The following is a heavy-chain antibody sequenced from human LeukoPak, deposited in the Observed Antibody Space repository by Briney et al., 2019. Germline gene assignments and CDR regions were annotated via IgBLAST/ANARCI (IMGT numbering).Heavy chain of an antibody. CDR1: GDSISGYY. V-gene: IGHV4-59*01. J-gene: IGHJ6*02. Sequence: SETLSLTCTVSGDSISGYYWSWIRRPPGKGLEWIGYIYYSGRTNYNPSLKSRVTISEDTSKNQFSLRLTSVTAADTAVYYCARTTPYYYYAMDVWGQGTTVTVSS. CDR3: ARTTPYYYYAMDV. D-gene: IGHD4-17*01. CDR2: IYYSGRT.